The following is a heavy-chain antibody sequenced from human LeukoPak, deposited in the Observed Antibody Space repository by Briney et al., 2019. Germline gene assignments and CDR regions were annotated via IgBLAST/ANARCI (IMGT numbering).Heavy chain of an antibody. D-gene: IGHD3-10*01. CDR1: GYIFTSYY. CDR3: ARTQVDDYGSGSYDY. V-gene: IGHV1-46*01. CDR2: INPSDGTT. Sequence: ASVKVSCKTSGYIFTSYYMHWVRQAPGQGLEWMGIINPSDGTTSYPQKVQGRVTMTRDTSTTTVYMELSSLGSEDTAVYYCARTQVDDYGSGSYDYWGQGTLVTVSS. J-gene: IGHJ4*02.